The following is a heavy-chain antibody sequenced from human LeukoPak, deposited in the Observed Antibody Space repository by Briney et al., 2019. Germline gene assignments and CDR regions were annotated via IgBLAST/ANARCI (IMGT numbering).Heavy chain of an antibody. D-gene: IGHD6-13*01. CDR3: AREWKGGKQQLVYFDY. Sequence: ASVKVSCKASGYTFTGYYMHWVRQAPGQGLEWMGWINPNSGGTNYAQKLQGRVTMTRDTSISTAYMELSRLRSDDTAVYYCAREWKGGKQQLVYFDYWGQGTLVTVSS. CDR2: INPNSGGT. V-gene: IGHV1-2*02. CDR1: GYTFTGYY. J-gene: IGHJ4*02.